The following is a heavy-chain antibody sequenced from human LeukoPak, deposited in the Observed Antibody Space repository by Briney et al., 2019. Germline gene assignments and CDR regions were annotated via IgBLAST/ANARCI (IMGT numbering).Heavy chain of an antibody. CDR1: GFDFSSNW. CDR3: AKDHYWSIDY. D-gene: IGHD3-3*01. J-gene: IGHJ4*02. CDR2: IKGDGIST. Sequence: PGGSLRLSCAASGFDFSSNWMHWVRHAPGRGLVWVSRIKGDGISTNYADSVKGRFTISRGIAKNTLYLQMNSLRAEDTGVYYCAKDHYWSIDYWGRGTLVTVSS. V-gene: IGHV3-74*01.